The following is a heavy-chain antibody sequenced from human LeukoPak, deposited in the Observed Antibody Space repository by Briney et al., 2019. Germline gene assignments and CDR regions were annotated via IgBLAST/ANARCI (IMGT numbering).Heavy chain of an antibody. CDR3: ARLGIVGAHDAFDI. J-gene: IGHJ3*02. D-gene: IGHD1-26*01. Sequence: GGSLRLSCAASGFTFSSYAMSWVRQAPEKGLDWVSVISGSAHKIRYADSVKGRFTISRDNSKNTLYLQMNSLRAEDTAVYYCARLGIVGAHDAFDIWGQGTMVTVSS. CDR2: ISGSAHKI. CDR1: GFTFSSYA. V-gene: IGHV3-23*01.